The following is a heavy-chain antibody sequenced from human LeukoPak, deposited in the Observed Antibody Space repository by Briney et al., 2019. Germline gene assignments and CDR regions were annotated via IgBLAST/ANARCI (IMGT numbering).Heavy chain of an antibody. Sequence: PSETLSLTCAVYGGSFSGHYWSWIRQPPGKGLEWIGEINHSGSTNYNPSLKSRVTISVDTSKNQFSLKLSSVTAADTAVYYCARAPPVVVPAASFYYYYMDVWGKGTTVTVSS. V-gene: IGHV4-34*01. J-gene: IGHJ6*03. CDR2: INHSGST. CDR3: ARAPPVVVPAASFYYYYMDV. CDR1: GGSFSGHY. D-gene: IGHD2-2*01.